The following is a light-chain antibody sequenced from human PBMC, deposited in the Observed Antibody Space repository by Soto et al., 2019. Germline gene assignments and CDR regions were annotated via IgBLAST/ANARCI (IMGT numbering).Light chain of an antibody. J-gene: IGKJ1*01. CDR3: QQYGSSQT. CDR2: GAS. V-gene: IGKV3-20*01. CDR1: PGVCNHY. Sequence: EIGLTPSPGTLSLSPGERATLPCKASPGVCNHYLAWYQQKPGQAPRPLIYGASSRATGIPDRFSGSGSGTDFTLTISRLEPEDFAVYYCQQYGSSQTFGQGTKVEIK.